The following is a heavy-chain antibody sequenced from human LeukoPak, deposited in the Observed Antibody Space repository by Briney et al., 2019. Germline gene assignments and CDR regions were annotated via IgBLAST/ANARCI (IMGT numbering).Heavy chain of an antibody. CDR2: INPSGGST. CDR3: ARVGVGGYDTTDDAFDI. Sequence: ASVKVSCKASGYTFTSYYMHWVRQAPGQGLEWMGIINPSGGSTSYAQKFQGRVTMTRNTSISTAYMELSRLRSDDTAVYYCARVGVGGYDTTDDAFDIWGQGKMVTVSS. V-gene: IGHV1-46*01. D-gene: IGHD5-12*01. CDR1: GYTFTSYY. J-gene: IGHJ3*02.